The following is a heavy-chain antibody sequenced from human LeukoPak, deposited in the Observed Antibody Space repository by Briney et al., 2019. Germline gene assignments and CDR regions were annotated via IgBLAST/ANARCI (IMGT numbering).Heavy chain of an antibody. CDR2: TSSSGTTT. Sequence: GGSLRLSCAASGFTFSSYSMNWVRQAPGKGLEWVSFTSSSGTTTYYADSVKGRFTISRDNAKNSLYLQMNSLRAEDTAVYYCARGPGKGGNSHFDYWGQGTLVTVSS. V-gene: IGHV3-48*01. J-gene: IGHJ4*02. CDR3: ARGPGKGGNSHFDY. D-gene: IGHD4-23*01. CDR1: GFTFSSYS.